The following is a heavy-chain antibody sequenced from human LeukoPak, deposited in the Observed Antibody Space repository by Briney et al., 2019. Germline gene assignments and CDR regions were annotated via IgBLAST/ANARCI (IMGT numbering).Heavy chain of an antibody. CDR2: IYYSGST. J-gene: IGHJ4*02. Sequence: PSETLSLTCTVSDGSISSGDYYWSWIRQPPGKGLEWIGYIYYSGSTYYNPSLKSRVTISVDTSKNQFSLKLSSVAAADTAVYYCARVLVLYYFDYWGQGTLVTVSS. D-gene: IGHD2-8*01. CDR3: ARVLVLYYFDY. CDR1: DGSISSGDYY. V-gene: IGHV4-30-4*01.